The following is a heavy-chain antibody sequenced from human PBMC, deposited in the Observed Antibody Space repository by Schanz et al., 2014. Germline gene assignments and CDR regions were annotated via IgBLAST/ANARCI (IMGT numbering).Heavy chain of an antibody. D-gene: IGHD3-10*01. Sequence: QVQLVESGGGVVQPGRSRRLSCEASGFAFRSYAMHWVRQAPGKGLEWAALISHDGNNKHYVDSVEGRFTISRDNSKSMLFLEMSSLRVEDTAVYYCVREENYPSFLGYYYYMDVWGKGTSVTVSS. J-gene: IGHJ6*03. CDR2: ISHDGNNK. V-gene: IGHV3-30-3*01. CDR1: GFAFRSYA. CDR3: VREENYPSFLGYYYYMDV.